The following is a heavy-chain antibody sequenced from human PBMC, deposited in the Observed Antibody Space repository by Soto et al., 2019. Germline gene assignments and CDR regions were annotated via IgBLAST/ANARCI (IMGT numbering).Heavy chain of an antibody. CDR2: INTYNGNR. V-gene: IGHV1-18*01. D-gene: IGHD1-26*01. CDR1: GYSFSSYG. Sequence: ASVKVSCKASGYSFSSYGIHWVRQAPGQGLEWMGWINTYNGNRNFAQKFEDRVTMTTAISANTVFMELRNLKSDDTAMYYCARVVGALGHWFDPWGQGTLVTVSS. CDR3: ARVVGALGHWFDP. J-gene: IGHJ5*02.